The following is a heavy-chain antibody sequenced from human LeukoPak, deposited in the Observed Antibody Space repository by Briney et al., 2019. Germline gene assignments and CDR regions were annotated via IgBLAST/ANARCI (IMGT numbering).Heavy chain of an antibody. V-gene: IGHV3-23*01. CDR2: ISGSGDIT. CDR1: GFTFSSYA. CDR3: AKDRGVTTAEYFQY. D-gene: IGHD4-17*01. Sequence: GGSLRLSCAASGFTFSSYAMTWVRQAPGKGLEWVSTISGSGDITNYADSVKGRFTISRDNSKSTLYLQLNRLSADDTAVYYCAKDRGVTTAEYFQYWGQGTLVTVSS. J-gene: IGHJ1*01.